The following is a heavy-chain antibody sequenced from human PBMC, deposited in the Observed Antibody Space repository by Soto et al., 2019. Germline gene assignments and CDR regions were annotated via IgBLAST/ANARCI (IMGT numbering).Heavy chain of an antibody. V-gene: IGHV4-31*03. D-gene: IGHD3-10*01. Sequence: QVQLQESGPGLVKPAQTLSLTCTVSGGSINSGGYYWSWIRQHPGVGLEWIGYIYYSGSTNYNPSLQSRLTISVDTSKNQFSLELSSVTAADTAVYYCARDGGYGSGSYRFDYWGQGTLVTVSS. CDR3: ARDGGYGSGSYRFDY. CDR1: GGSINSGGYY. CDR2: IYYSGST. J-gene: IGHJ4*02.